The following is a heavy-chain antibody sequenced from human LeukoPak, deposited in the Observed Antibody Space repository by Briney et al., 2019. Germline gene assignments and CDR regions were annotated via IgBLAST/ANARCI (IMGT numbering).Heavy chain of an antibody. CDR3: ASVKRDTAMVTPRDYYYYYMDV. CDR2: IYYSGST. D-gene: IGHD5-18*01. Sequence: SETLSLTCTVSGGFISSYYWSWIRQPPGKGLEWIGYIYYSGSTNCNPSLKSRVTMSVDTSKNQFSLKLSSVTAADTAVYYCASVKRDTAMVTPRDYYYYYMDVWGKGTTVTVSS. J-gene: IGHJ6*03. CDR1: GGFISSYY. V-gene: IGHV4-59*12.